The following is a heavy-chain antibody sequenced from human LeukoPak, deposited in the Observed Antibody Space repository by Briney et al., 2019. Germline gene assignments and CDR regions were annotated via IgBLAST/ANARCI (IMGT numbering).Heavy chain of an antibody. Sequence: SETLSLTCTVSGGSISSSSYSWGWIRQPPGKGLEWIGSIYYSGITYYNPSLKSRFTISVETSNNQFSLKLSSVTAADTAVYYCARRSSGPSMKYYYGMDVWGQGTTVTVSS. CDR1: GGSISSSSYS. J-gene: IGHJ6*02. CDR2: IYYSGIT. D-gene: IGHD6-19*01. CDR3: ARRSSGPSMKYYYGMDV. V-gene: IGHV4-39*01.